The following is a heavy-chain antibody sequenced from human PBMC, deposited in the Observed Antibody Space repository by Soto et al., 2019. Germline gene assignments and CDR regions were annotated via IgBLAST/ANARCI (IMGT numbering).Heavy chain of an antibody. V-gene: IGHV4-59*01. CDR3: ARSDYSNYGGFDY. Sequence: SETLSLTCTVSGGSISSYYWIWIRQPPGKGLEWIGYIYYSGSTNYNPSLKSRVTISVDTSKNQFSLKLSSVTAADTAVYYCARSDYSNYGGFDYWGQGTLVTVSS. D-gene: IGHD4-4*01. CDR1: GGSISSYY. J-gene: IGHJ4*02. CDR2: IYYSGST.